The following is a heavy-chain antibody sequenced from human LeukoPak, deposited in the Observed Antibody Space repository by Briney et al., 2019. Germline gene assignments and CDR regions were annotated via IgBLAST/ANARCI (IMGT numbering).Heavy chain of an antibody. D-gene: IGHD1-14*01. V-gene: IGHV1-2*02. CDR2: INPNSGGT. CDR1: GYTFTGYY. J-gene: IGHJ4*02. Sequence: ASVKVSCKASGYTFTGYYMHWVRQAPGQGPEWMGWINPNSGGTNYAQKFQGRVTMTRDTSISTAYMELSRLRSDDTAVYYCARDYSRGTAVSGPIYFDYWGQGTLVTVSS. CDR3: ARDYSRGTAVSGPIYFDY.